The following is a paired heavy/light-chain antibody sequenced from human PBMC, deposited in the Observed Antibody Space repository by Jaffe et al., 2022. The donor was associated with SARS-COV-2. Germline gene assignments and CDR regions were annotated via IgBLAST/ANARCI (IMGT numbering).Heavy chain of an antibody. CDR3: AGQRGYDSRGYPLVLEAFHV. Sequence: QVQLVQSGAEVKKPGASVKVSCKASGYTFNNYGVSWVRQAPGQGLEWLGWISFANGNTHYPDKFQGRIIMTTETFTNTTYMEMTSLKSDDTAVYYCAGQRGYDSRGYPLVLEAFHVWGQGTVVTVSS. D-gene: IGHD3-22*01. CDR2: ISFANGNT. V-gene: IGHV1-18*01. J-gene: IGHJ3*01. CDR1: GYTFNNYG.
Light chain of an antibody. V-gene: IGKV1-5*03. CDR3: QQYNVYFFYT. Sequence: DILLTQSPSTLSASVGETVTISCRASQSLGRWLAWYQQKPGKAPDLLIYLASTLQSGVSSRFSGGGSGTDFTLTISNLQPNDSATYFCQQYNVYFFYTFGQGTKLEI. CDR1: QSLGRW. CDR2: LAS. J-gene: IGKJ2*01.